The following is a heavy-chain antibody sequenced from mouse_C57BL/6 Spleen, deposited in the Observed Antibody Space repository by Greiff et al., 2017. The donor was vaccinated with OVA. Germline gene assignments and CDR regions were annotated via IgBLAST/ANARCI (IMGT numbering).Heavy chain of an antibody. Sequence: VQVVESGAELAKPGASVKLSCKASGYTFTSYWMHWVKQRPGQGLEWIGYINPSSGYTKYNQKFKDKATLTADKSSSTAYMQLSSLTYEDSAVYYCARSLYYGSSYGYAMDYWGQGTSVTVSS. V-gene: IGHV1-7*01. D-gene: IGHD1-1*01. CDR3: ARSLYYGSSYGYAMDY. CDR2: INPSSGYT. CDR1: GYTFTSYW. J-gene: IGHJ4*01.